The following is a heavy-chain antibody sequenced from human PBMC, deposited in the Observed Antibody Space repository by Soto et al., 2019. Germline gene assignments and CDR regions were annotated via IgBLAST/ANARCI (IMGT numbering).Heavy chain of an antibody. CDR1: GFTFSSYA. V-gene: IGHV3-23*01. Sequence: GGSLRLSCAASGFTFSSYARSWVRQAPGKGLEWVSAISGSGGSTYYADSVKGRFTISRDNSKNTLYLQMNSLRAEDTAVYYCAKDRGHIVVVVAATRTHDAFDIWGQGTIVTVSS. CDR2: ISGSGGST. D-gene: IGHD2-15*01. CDR3: AKDRGHIVVVVAATRTHDAFDI. J-gene: IGHJ3*02.